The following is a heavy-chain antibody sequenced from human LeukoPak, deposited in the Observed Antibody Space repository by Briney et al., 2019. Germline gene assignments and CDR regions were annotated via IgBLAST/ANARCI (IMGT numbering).Heavy chain of an antibody. D-gene: IGHD3-22*01. Sequence: PSETLSLTCTVSGGSISTYYWSWIRQPPGKGLEWIGYIYYSGSTNYNPSLKSRVTISVDTSKNQFSLKLSSVTAADTAVYYCAREPGYYYDSSGYYKGAFDIWGQETMVTVSS. CDR3: AREPGYYYDSSGYYKGAFDI. V-gene: IGHV4-59*01. CDR2: IYYSGST. CDR1: GGSISTYY. J-gene: IGHJ3*02.